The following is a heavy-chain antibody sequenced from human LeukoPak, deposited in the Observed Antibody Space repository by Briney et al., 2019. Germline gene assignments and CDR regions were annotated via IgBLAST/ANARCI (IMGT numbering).Heavy chain of an antibody. D-gene: IGHD6-19*01. V-gene: IGHV3-53*01. CDR1: GFTVSSNY. CDR2: LHSGGST. Sequence: PGGSLRLPCAASGFTVSSNYMSWVRQAPGKGLEWVSLLHSGGSTYYADSVKGRFSISRDNSKNTLYLQMNSLRGEDTAVYYCTRNSGWYGLSWGQGTLVTVSS. J-gene: IGHJ1*01. CDR3: TRNSGWYGLS.